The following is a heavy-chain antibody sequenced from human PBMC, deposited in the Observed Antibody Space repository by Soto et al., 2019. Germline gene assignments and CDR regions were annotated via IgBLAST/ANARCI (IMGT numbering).Heavy chain of an antibody. CDR3: ARERRHGYLHYYYYMDV. CDR1: GYTFTSYD. CDR2: MNPNSGNT. Sequence: QVQLVQSGAEVKKPGASVKVSCKASGYTFTSYDINWVRQATGQGLEWMGWMNPNSGNTGYAQKFQGRVTMTRNTSISTAYMELSSLRSEDTAVYYCARERRHGYLHYYYYMDVWGKGTTVTVSS. J-gene: IGHJ6*03. D-gene: IGHD4-17*01. V-gene: IGHV1-8*01.